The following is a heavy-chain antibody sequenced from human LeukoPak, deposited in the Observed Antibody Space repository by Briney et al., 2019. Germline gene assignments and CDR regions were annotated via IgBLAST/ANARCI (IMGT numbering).Heavy chain of an antibody. Sequence: SETLSLTCAVYGGSFSGYYWSWIRQPPGKGLEWIGYIYYSGSTNYNPSLKSRVTISVDTSKNQFSLKLSSVTAADTAVYYCARDASAVAGTGIDYWGQGTLVTVSS. CDR1: GGSFSGYY. CDR2: IYYSGST. V-gene: IGHV4-59*01. D-gene: IGHD6-19*01. J-gene: IGHJ4*02. CDR3: ARDASAVAGTGIDY.